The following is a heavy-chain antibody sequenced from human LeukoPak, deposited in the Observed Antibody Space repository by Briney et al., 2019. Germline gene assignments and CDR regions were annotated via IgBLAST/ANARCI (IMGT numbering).Heavy chain of an antibody. CDR3: ARIGRGYDFWSGYSLIFDY. CDR1: GFTFSDYY. Sequence: KAGGSLRLSCAASGFTFSDYYMSWIRQAPAKGLAWVSYISRTCSTIYYADSVKGRFTISRDNAKNSLNLQMNSLRAGDTAVYYCARIGRGYDFWSGYSLIFDYWGQGTLVTVSS. D-gene: IGHD3-3*01. V-gene: IGHV3-11*01. CDR2: ISRTCSTI. J-gene: IGHJ4*02.